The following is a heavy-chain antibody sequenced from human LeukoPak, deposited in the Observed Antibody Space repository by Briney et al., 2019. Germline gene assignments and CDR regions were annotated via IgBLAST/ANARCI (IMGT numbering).Heavy chain of an antibody. D-gene: IGHD5-12*01. CDR2: ISGSGGST. J-gene: IGHJ6*02. CDR1: GFTFSSYA. V-gene: IGHV3-23*01. Sequence: GGSLRLSCAASGFTFSSYAMNWVRQAPGTGLEWVSAISGSGGSTYYADSVKGRFTISRDNSKNTLYLQMNSLRAEDTAVYYCAKASLSGYDPDYYYGMDVWGQGTTVTVSS. CDR3: AKASLSGYDPDYYYGMDV.